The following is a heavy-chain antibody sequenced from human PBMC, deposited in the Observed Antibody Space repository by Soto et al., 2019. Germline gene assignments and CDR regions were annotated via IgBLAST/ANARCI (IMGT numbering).Heavy chain of an antibody. CDR2: INTYNGNT. J-gene: IGHJ1*01. Sequence: ASVKVSCKASGYTFTDYGIHWVRQAPGQGLEWMGWINTYNGNTYYTQNLQGRVTMTRDTSTSTAYMDLRSLRFDDTALYYCARDRDDSSWSTAENFQHWGQRTLVTVSS. V-gene: IGHV1-18*01. CDR3: ARDRDDSSWSTAENFQH. D-gene: IGHD3-22*01. CDR1: GYTFTDYG.